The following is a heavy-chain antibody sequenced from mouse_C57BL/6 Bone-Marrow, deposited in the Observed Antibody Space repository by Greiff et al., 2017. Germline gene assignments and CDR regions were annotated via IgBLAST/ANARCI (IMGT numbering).Heavy chain of an antibody. CDR2: ISYDGSN. V-gene: IGHV3-6*01. D-gene: IGHD1-2*01. CDR1: GYSITSGYY. CDR3: GRGLRPSDY. J-gene: IGHJ3*01. Sequence: VQLQQSGPGLVKPSQSLSLTCSVTGYSITSGYYWNWIRQFPGNQLECMGYISYDGSNNYNQYIKKGISITRDTSTNPFFLKWNSVTTEDAATYYGGRGLRPSDYGGQGTVITVSA.